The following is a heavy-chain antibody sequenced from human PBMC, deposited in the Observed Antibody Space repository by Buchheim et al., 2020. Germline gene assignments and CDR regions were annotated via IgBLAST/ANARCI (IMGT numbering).Heavy chain of an antibody. V-gene: IGHV3-23*01. J-gene: IGHJ4*02. CDR3: VKSPRYSNSNY. Sequence: EVQLLESGGGWVQTGGSLRLSCAASGFTFSDYAMSWVRQFPGKGLEWVSAISGGGDSTSYAGSVKGRFSISRDNSTNMLYLQMNSLRAEDTAVFYRVKSPRYSNSNYWGQGTL. D-gene: IGHD4-11*01. CDR2: ISGGGDST. CDR1: GFTFSDYA.